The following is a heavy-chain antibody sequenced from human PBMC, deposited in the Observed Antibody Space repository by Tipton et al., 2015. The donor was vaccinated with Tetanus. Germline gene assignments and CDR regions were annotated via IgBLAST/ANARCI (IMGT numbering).Heavy chain of an antibody. CDR2: MDPKTGRA. D-gene: IGHD6-13*01. J-gene: IGHJ4*02. CDR1: GYAFNSYD. V-gene: IGHV1-8*01. Sequence: QLVQSGPEVKKPGASVKVSCKAFGYAFNSYDLNWVRQATGQGFEWLGYMDPKTGRAVNARKFQGRVTMKSDSSITTAYMELKNLRSDDTAVYYCARGNRGSSWYLWGQGTLVTVSS. CDR3: ARGNRGSSWYL.